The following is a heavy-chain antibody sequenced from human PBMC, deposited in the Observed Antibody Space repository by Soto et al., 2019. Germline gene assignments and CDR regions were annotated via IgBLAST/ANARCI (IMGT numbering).Heavy chain of an antibody. V-gene: IGHV4-31*03. CDR3: ARDRVFSRYCYHGLEL. CDR2: IYYSGST. CDR1: GGSISSGGYY. J-gene: IGHJ6*02. Sequence: PSETLSLTGTVSGGSISSGGYYWSWIRQHPGKSLEWIGYIYYSGSTYYNPSLKSRVTISVDTSKNQFSLKLSSVTAADTAVFYCARDRVFSRYCYHGLELWGQGTRVTVSS. D-gene: IGHD3-10*01.